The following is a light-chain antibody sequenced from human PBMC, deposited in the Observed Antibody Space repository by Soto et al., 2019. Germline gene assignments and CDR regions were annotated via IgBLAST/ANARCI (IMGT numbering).Light chain of an antibody. V-gene: IGKV1-27*01. CDR1: QGISNY. Sequence: DIQMTQSPSSLSASVRDRVTITCRASQGISNYLAWYQQKPGKVPKLLIYAAFTLQSGVPSRFSGSGSGTDFTLPISSLQPEDVATYYCQKYISAPWTFGQGTKVEIK. J-gene: IGKJ1*01. CDR2: AAF. CDR3: QKYISAPWT.